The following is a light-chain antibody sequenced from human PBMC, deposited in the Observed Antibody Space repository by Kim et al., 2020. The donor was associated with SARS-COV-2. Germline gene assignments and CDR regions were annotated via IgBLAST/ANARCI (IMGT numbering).Light chain of an antibody. V-gene: IGLV1-44*01. CDR3: AAWDDSLKGIM. J-gene: IGLJ3*02. CDR2: SNS. CDR1: TSNIGRHI. Sequence: GQTVTISCSGSTSNIGRHIVNWYQQVPGTAPKLLIHSNSQRPSGVPDRFSGSKSGTSASLAISGLHSEDAAGYYCAAWDDSLKGIMFGGGTKLTVL.